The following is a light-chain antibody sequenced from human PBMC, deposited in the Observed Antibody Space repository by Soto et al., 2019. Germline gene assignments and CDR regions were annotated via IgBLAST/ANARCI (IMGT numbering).Light chain of an antibody. CDR1: QSLLHSNGYNY. Sequence: DIVMTQSPLSLPVTPGEPASISWRSSQSLLHSNGYNYLDWYLQKPGQSPQLLIYLRSNRASGVPDRFSGSGSGTDFTLKISRVEAEDVGVYYCMQALQTPLTFGQGTRLEIK. CDR3: MQALQTPLT. J-gene: IGKJ5*01. V-gene: IGKV2-28*01. CDR2: LRS.